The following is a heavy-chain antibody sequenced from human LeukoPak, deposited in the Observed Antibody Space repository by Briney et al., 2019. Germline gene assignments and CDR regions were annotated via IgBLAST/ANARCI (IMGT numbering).Heavy chain of an antibody. CDR3: ARARIAVAGDFDY. CDR2: INHSGST. J-gene: IGHJ4*02. CDR1: GGSFSGYY. D-gene: IGHD6-19*01. V-gene: IGHV4-34*01. Sequence: SETLPLTCAVYGGSFSGYYWSWIRQPPGKGLEWIGEINHSGSTNYNPSLKSRVTISVYTSKNQFSLKLSSVTAADTAVYYCARARIAVAGDFDYWGQGTLVTVSS.